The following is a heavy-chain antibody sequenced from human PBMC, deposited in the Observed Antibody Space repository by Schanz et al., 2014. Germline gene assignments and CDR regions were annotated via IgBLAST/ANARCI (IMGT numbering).Heavy chain of an antibody. D-gene: IGHD3-16*01. CDR1: GFTFSAYG. J-gene: IGHJ3*01. CDR3: TRDRGALINHNDALDL. CDR2: IYSDGRT. V-gene: IGHV3-NL1*01. Sequence: VQLVESGGGVVQPGRSLRLSCAASGFTFSAYGMHWVRQAPGKGLEWVSVIYSDGRTYYGDSVKGRFIISRDSSKNTVYLQMNSLRSEDTAVYYCTRDRGALINHNDALDLWGQGTMVSVSS.